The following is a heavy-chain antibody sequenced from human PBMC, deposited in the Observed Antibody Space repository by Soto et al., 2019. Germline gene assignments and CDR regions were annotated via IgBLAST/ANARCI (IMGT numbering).Heavy chain of an antibody. V-gene: IGHV3-23*01. J-gene: IGHJ4*02. CDR1: GFSFVNYA. CDR3: AKATTNGGWFNPFDS. D-gene: IGHD6-19*01. CDR2: LSGSGTST. Sequence: PGGSLRLSXAASGFSFVNYAMNWVRRAPGKGLEWVSGLSGSGTSTYYADSVKGRFTISRDNSRDTLFLQMNSLTADDTAVYYCAKATTNGGWFNPFDSWGQGALVTVSS.